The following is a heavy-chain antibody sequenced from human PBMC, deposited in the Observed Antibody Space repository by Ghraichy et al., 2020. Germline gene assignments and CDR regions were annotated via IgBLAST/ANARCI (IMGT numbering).Heavy chain of an antibody. CDR2: INSDGSST. D-gene: IGHD3-3*01. CDR1: GFTFSSYW. V-gene: IGHV3-74*01. J-gene: IGHJ6*02. CDR3: AREYYDFWSGYYSHYYYYGMDV. Sequence: GGSLRLSCAASGFTFSSYWMHWVRQAPGKGLVWVSRINSDGSSTSYADSVKGRFTISRDNAKNTLYLQMNSLRAEDTAVYYCAREYYDFWSGYYSHYYYYGMDVWGQGTTVTVSS.